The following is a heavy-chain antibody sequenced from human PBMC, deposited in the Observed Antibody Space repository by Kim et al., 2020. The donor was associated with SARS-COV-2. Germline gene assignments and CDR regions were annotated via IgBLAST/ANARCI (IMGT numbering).Heavy chain of an antibody. Sequence: GGSLRLSCAASGFTFSSNWMNWVRQAPGKGLEWVANIKQDGSEKYYVDSVKGRFTISRDNAKNSLYLQMNNLRAEDTAVYYCARGRGTDVWRQGTTVTVS. V-gene: IGHV3-7*01. CDR3: ARGRGTDV. CDR2: IKQDGSEK. CDR1: GFTFSSNW. D-gene: IGHD3-16*01. J-gene: IGHJ6*02.